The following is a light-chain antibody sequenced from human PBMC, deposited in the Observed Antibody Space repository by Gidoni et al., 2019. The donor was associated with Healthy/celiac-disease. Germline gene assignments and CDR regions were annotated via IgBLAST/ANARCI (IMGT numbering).Light chain of an antibody. V-gene: IGLV1-51*01. CDR3: GTWDSSLSGV. Sequence: QSVLTQPPSVSAAPGQTVTISCSGSSSNIGNKYVSWYQQLPGTAPKLLIYDNNKRPSGIPDRFSGSKSGTSATLGITGLQTGDEADYYCGTWDSSLSGVFGGGTKLTVL. CDR2: DNN. CDR1: SSNIGNKY. J-gene: IGLJ3*02.